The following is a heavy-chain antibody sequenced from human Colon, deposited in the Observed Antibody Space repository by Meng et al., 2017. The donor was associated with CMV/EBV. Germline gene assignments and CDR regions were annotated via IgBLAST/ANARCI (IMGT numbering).Heavy chain of an antibody. CDR1: GFNFNGSW. CDR3: ARDGGWYECFFDY. Sequence: GGSLRLSCVASGFNFNGSWMNWVRQTPGKGLEWVAKIKHDGVEKYYGDSVRGRFTISRDNARNSLYLQMNSLGADDTAVYYCARDGGWYECFFDYWGQGILVTVSS. J-gene: IGHJ4*02. CDR2: IKHDGVEK. V-gene: IGHV3-7*01. D-gene: IGHD6-13*01.